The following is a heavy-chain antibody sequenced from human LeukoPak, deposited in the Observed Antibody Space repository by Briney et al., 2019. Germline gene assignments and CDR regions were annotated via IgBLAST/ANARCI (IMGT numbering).Heavy chain of an antibody. V-gene: IGHV3-43D*03. CDR1: GFTFDDYG. Sequence: GGSLRLSCAASGFTFDDYGMHWVRQAPGKGLEWVSLISWDGGSTYYADSVKGRFTISRDNSKNSLYLQMNSLRAEYTALYYCAKEKQWLVRGIRYYYMDVWGKGTTVTVSS. CDR2: ISWDGGST. D-gene: IGHD6-19*01. CDR3: AKEKQWLVRGIRYYYMDV. J-gene: IGHJ6*03.